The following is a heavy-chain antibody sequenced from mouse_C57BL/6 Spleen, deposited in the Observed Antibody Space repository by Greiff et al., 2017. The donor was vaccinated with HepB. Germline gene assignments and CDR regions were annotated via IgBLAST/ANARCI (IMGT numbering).Heavy chain of an antibody. CDR3: ARVYYGSPMDY. Sequence: EVQLQESGGGLVKPGVSLKLSCAASGFTFSDYGMHWVRQAPEKGLEWVAYISSGSSTIYYADTVKGRFTISRDNAKNTLFLQMTSLRSEDTAMYYCARVYYGSPMDYWGQGTSVTVSS. V-gene: IGHV5-17*01. CDR2: ISSGSSTI. J-gene: IGHJ4*01. D-gene: IGHD1-1*01. CDR1: GFTFSDYG.